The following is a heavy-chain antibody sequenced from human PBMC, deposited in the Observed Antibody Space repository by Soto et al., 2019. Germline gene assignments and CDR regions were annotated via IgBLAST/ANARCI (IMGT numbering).Heavy chain of an antibody. D-gene: IGHD3-10*01. CDR2: ISYDGSNK. J-gene: IGHJ3*02. V-gene: IGHV3-30*18. CDR3: AKDQSWYCYGSQTRPGGAFDI. Sequence: PGGSLRLSCAASGFTFSSYGMHWVRQAPGKGLEWVAVISYDGSNKYYADSVKGRFTISRDNSKNTLYLQMNSLRAEDTAVYYCAKDQSWYCYGSQTRPGGAFDIWGQGTMVTVSS. CDR1: GFTFSSYG.